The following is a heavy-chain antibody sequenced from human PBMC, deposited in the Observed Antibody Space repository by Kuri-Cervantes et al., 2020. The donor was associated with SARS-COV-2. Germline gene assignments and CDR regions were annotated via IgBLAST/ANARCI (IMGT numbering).Heavy chain of an antibody. CDR3: ARALGVPAATPGEI. CDR2: ISAYNGNT. V-gene: IGHV1-18*01. D-gene: IGHD2-2*01. CDR1: GYTFTSYG. Sequence: GGSLRLSCKASGYTFTSYGISWVRQAPGQGLEWMGWISAYNGNTNYAQKLQGRVTMTTDTSTSTAYMELRSLRSDDTAVYYCARALGVPAATPGEIWGQGTMVTVSS. J-gene: IGHJ3*02.